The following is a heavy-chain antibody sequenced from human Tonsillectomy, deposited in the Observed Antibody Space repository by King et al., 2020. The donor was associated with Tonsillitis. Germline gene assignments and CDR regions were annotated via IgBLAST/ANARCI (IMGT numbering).Heavy chain of an antibody. Sequence: VQLVESGGGLVKPGGSLRLSCAASGFTFSSYSMNWVRQAPGKGLEWVSSISSSSSYIYYADSVKGRFTISRDNAKNSLYLQMNSLRAEDTAVYYCARDGEYYYGSGSYYTFDYWGQGTLVTVSS. V-gene: IGHV3-21*01. D-gene: IGHD3-10*01. CDR1: GFTFSSYS. CDR2: ISSSSSYI. J-gene: IGHJ4*02. CDR3: ARDGEYYYGSGSYYTFDY.